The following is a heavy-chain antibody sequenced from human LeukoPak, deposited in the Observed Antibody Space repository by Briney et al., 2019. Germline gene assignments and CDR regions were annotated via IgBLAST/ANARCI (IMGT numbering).Heavy chain of an antibody. D-gene: IGHD3-9*01. Sequence: PGGSLRLSCAASGFTFSSYGMHWVRQAPGKGLEWVAFIRYDGSNKYYADSVKGRLTISRDNSKNTLYLQMNSLRAEDTAVYYCAKDLLTGPYYYYYGMDVWGQGTTVTVSS. CDR3: AKDLLTGPYYYYYGMDV. CDR2: IRYDGSNK. V-gene: IGHV3-30*02. CDR1: GFTFSSYG. J-gene: IGHJ6*02.